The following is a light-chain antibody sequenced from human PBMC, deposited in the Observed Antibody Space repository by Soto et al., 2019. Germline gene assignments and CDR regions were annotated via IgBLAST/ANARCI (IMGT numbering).Light chain of an antibody. V-gene: IGKV3-20*01. Sequence: ELTQSPGTLALASGGRATLSFGVSQTLKSYSLAWYQQKAGQAPRLLIYGTSTRATGIPDRFSGSGSGTDFALTISRLEPEDFAVYYCQQYGNSGITFGQGTRLEIK. CDR3: QQYGNSGIT. CDR2: GTS. CDR1: QTLKSYS. J-gene: IGKJ5*01.